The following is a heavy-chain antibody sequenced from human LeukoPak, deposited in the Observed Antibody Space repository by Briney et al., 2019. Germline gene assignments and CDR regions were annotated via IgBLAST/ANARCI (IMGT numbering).Heavy chain of an antibody. Sequence: WETLSLTCTVSAYSISSGYYWGWIRHPRGRGLEWSGSIYYSGSTYYNPSLKSRVTISVDTSKNQFSLKLRSVTAADTAVYYCAREGSFYYSSGYSVGWGQGTLVTVSS. D-gene: IGHD3-22*01. J-gene: IGHJ4*02. CDR3: AREGSFYYSSGYSVG. CDR2: IYYSGST. V-gene: IGHV4-38-2*02. CDR1: AYSISSGYY.